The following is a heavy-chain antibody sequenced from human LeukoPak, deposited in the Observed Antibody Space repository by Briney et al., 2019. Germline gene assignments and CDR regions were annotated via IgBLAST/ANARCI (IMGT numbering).Heavy chain of an antibody. CDR2: ISRSGSTK. D-gene: IGHD2-2*01. CDR1: GFTFSDYN. V-gene: IGHV3-11*01. J-gene: IGHJ4*02. Sequence: GGSLRLSCAASGFTFSDYNMRWIRQAPGKGLEWVSSISRSGSTKYYADSVKGRFTISRDNAKNSLFLQMNSLRAEDTAVYYCARRTRKSDRRQYYFDYWGQGTLVTVSS. CDR3: ARRTRKSDRRQYYFDY.